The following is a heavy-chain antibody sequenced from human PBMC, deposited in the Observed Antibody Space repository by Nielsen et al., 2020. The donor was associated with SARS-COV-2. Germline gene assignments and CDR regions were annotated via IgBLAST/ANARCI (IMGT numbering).Heavy chain of an antibody. V-gene: IGHV3-21*01. CDR2: ISSSSSYI. CDR3: ARVLSYTFDI. J-gene: IGHJ3*02. CDR1: GFTLSSYS. D-gene: IGHD3-3*01. Sequence: GGSLRLSCAASGFTLSSYSMNWVRQAPGKGLEWVSSISSSSSYIYYADSVKGRFTIPRDNAKNSLYLQMNSLRAEDTAVYYCARVLSYTFDIWGQGTMVTVSS.